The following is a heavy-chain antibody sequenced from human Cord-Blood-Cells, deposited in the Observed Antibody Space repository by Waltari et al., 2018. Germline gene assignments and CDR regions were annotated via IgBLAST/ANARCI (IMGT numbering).Heavy chain of an antibody. CDR3: ARKLSSSSWYFDL. CDR2: INHSGST. J-gene: IGHJ2*01. Sequence: QVQLQQWGAGLLKPSETLSLTCAVYGGSFSGYYWSWIRQPPGKGLEWIGEINHSGSTNYNPSIKSRDTISVDTSKNQFSLKLSSVTAADTAVYYCARKLSSSSWYFDLWGRGTLVTVSS. D-gene: IGHD6-6*01. CDR1: GGSFSGYY. V-gene: IGHV4-34*01.